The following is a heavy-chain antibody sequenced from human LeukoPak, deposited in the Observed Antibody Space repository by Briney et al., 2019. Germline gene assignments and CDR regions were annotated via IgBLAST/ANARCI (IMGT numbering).Heavy chain of an antibody. Sequence: SETLSLTCTVSGGSISSYYWSWIRQPPGKGLEWIGSIYYSGTTYYNPSLKSRVTIPVDTSKNQFSLKLSSVTAADTALYYCAKHYMGSSYNHGLDCWGQGTLVTVSS. CDR1: GGSISSYY. CDR3: AKHYMGSSYNHGLDC. V-gene: IGHV4-39*01. CDR2: IYYSGTT. J-gene: IGHJ4*02. D-gene: IGHD3-10*01.